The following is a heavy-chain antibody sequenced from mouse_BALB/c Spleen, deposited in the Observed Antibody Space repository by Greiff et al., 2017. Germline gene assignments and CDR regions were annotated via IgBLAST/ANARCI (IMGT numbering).Heavy chain of an antibody. CDR1: GFTFSDYY. J-gene: IGHJ2*01. CDR3: ARGPYRSSFDY. D-gene: IGHD2-14*01. Sequence: EVKLMESGGGLVKPGGSLKLSCAASGFTFSDYYMYWVRQTPEKRLEWVATISDGGSYTYYPDSVKGRFTISRDNAKNNLYLQMSSLKSEDTAMYYCARGPYRSSFDYWGQGTTLTVSS. V-gene: IGHV5-4*02. CDR2: ISDGGSYT.